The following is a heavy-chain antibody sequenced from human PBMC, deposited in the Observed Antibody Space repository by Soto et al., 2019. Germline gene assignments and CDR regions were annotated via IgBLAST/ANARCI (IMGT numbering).Heavy chain of an antibody. D-gene: IGHD3-3*01. V-gene: IGHV4-31*03. Sequence: SETLSLTCTVSGGSISSGGYYWSWIRQHPGKGLEWIGYIYYSGSTYYNPSLKSRVTISVDTSKNQFSLKLSSVTAADTAVYYCARAGDRETYYDFWSGYYRYYYYGMDVWGQGTTVPVSS. J-gene: IGHJ6*02. CDR1: GGSISSGGYY. CDR3: ARAGDRETYYDFWSGYYRYYYYGMDV. CDR2: IYYSGST.